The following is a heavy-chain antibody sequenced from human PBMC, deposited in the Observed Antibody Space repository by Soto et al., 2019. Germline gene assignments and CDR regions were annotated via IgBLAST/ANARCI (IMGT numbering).Heavy chain of an antibody. CDR1: GFTFSSYA. D-gene: IGHD1-20*01. J-gene: IGHJ6*02. CDR3: AREEVSARKHYGMDV. V-gene: IGHV3-30-3*01. CDR2: ISYDGSNK. Sequence: QVQLVESGGGVVQPGRSLRLSCAASGFTFSSYAMHWVRQALGKGLEWVAVISYDGSNKYYADSVKGRFTISRDNSKNTLYLQMNSLRAEDTAVYYCAREEVSARKHYGMDVWGQGTTVTVSS.